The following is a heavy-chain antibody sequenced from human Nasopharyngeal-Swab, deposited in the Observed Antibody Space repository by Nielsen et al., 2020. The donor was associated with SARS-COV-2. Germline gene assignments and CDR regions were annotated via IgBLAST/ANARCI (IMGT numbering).Heavy chain of an antibody. V-gene: IGHV3-11*01. J-gene: IGHJ4*02. CDR2: TSSSGSTI. CDR3: ARDGKVGSSYDY. Sequence: GESLKISCAASGFTFSDYYMSWIRQAPGKGLEWVSYTSSSGSTIYYADSVKGRFTISRDNAKNSLYLQMNSLRAEDTAVYYCARDGKVGSSYDYWGQGTLVTVSS. CDR1: GFTFSDYY. D-gene: IGHD6-13*01.